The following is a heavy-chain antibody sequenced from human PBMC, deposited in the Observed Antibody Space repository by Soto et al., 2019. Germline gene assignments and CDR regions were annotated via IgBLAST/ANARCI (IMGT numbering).Heavy chain of an antibody. Sequence: QVQLQESGPGLVKPSQTLSLTCTVSGDSLTNGTYYWSWIRQPPGKGLEWIGYIYHSGRTNYNPSLKSRITMSIDRSENQFSLTLSCVTAADTAVYYCAREDRPGISYFDLWGQGSLVTVSS. D-gene: IGHD3-3*02. J-gene: IGHJ4*02. CDR1: GDSLTNGTYY. CDR2: IYHSGRT. V-gene: IGHV4-31*03. CDR3: AREDRPGISYFDL.